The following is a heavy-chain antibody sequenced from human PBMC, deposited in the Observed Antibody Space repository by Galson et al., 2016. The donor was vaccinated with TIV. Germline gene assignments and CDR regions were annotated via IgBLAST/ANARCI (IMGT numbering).Heavy chain of an antibody. CDR3: ARCRGDYYYGIDV. Sequence: TLSLTCSVFGASTSNGDYYWTWIRQPPGKGPEWIGYVYYSGSTNYNPSLKSRVTLSVDRSTNQFSLTLNSVTAADTAVYSCARCRGDYYYGIDVWGQGTTVTVSS. V-gene: IGHV4-30-4*08. CDR2: VYYSGST. CDR1: GASTSNGDYY. J-gene: IGHJ6*02. D-gene: IGHD3-10*01.